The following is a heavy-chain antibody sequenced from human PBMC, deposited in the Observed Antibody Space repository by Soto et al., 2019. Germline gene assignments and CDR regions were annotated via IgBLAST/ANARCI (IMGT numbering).Heavy chain of an antibody. Sequence: GSLRLSCAAFGFTFSNAWMSWVRQAPGKGLEWVGRIKSKTDGGTTDYAAPVKGRFTISRDDSKNTLYLQMNSLKTEDTAVYYCTTDTSDIVVVPATNRYYYYGMDVWGQGTTVTVSS. CDR3: TTDTSDIVVVPATNRYYYYGMDV. CDR1: GFTFSNAW. CDR2: IKSKTDGGTT. D-gene: IGHD2-2*01. V-gene: IGHV3-15*01. J-gene: IGHJ6*02.